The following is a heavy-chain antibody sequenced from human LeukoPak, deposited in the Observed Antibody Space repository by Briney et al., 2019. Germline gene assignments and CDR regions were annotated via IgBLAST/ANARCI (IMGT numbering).Heavy chain of an antibody. D-gene: IGHD5-24*01. J-gene: IGHJ6*02. CDR3: ARVEWLLGMDV. CDR1: GASFSSSTYY. Sequence: PSEALSLTCPVSGASFSSSTYYWGGIRQPPGKGLEWIGSIYYSGSTYYNPSLKSRVTISVDTSKNQLSLKLSSVTAADTAVYYCARVEWLLGMDVWGQGTTVTVSS. CDR2: IYYSGST. V-gene: IGHV4-39*07.